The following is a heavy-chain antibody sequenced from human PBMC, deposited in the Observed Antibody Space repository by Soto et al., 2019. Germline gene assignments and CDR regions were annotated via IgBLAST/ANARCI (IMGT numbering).Heavy chain of an antibody. Sequence: PGGSLRLSCAASGFNFSQHAIHWVRQAPGKGLEWVAVISYDGSNKYYADSVKGRFTISRDNSKNTLYLQMNSLRAEDTAVYYCAKDLGCSSSRCYGNYYYYGMDVWGQGATVPVSS. CDR1: GFNFSQHA. CDR3: AKDLGCSSSRCYGNYYYYGMDV. CDR2: ISYDGSNK. J-gene: IGHJ6*02. D-gene: IGHD2-2*01. V-gene: IGHV3-30*04.